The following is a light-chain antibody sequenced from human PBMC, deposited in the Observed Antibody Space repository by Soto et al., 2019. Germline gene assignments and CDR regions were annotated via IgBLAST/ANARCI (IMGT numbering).Light chain of an antibody. CDR3: HQYGSSPRT. Sequence: EIVLTQSPGTLSLSPGERATLSCRASQSVSSRSLAWYQQKPGQGPRVLIYGASSRATDTPDRFSGSGSGTDFTLTISRLEPEDFAVYYCHQYGSSPRTFGQGTKVDIK. V-gene: IGKV3-20*01. CDR1: QSVSSRS. J-gene: IGKJ1*01. CDR2: GAS.